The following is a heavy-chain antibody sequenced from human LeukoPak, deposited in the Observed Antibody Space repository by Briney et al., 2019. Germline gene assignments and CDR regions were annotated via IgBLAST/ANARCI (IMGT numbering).Heavy chain of an antibody. CDR1: GGSISSGSYY. V-gene: IGHV4-61*02. CDR3: ARGVWSGSYVSPYYFDY. Sequence: SETLSLTCTVSGGSISSGSYYWSWIRQPAGKGLEWIGRIYTSGSTNYNPSLKSRVTISVDTSKNQFSLKLSSVTAADTAVYYCARGVWSGSYVSPYYFDYWGQGTLVTVSS. D-gene: IGHD1-26*01. CDR2: IYTSGST. J-gene: IGHJ4*02.